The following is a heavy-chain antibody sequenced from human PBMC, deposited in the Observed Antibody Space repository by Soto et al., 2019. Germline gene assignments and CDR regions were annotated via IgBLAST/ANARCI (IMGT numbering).Heavy chain of an antibody. CDR3: ARDIAARTADY. D-gene: IGHD6-6*01. J-gene: IGHJ4*02. V-gene: IGHV3-7*01. CDR1: GFTFSSYW. CDR2: IKQDGSEK. Sequence: EVQLVESGGGLVQPGGSLRLSCAASGFTFSSYWLSWVRQAPGKGLEWVANIKQDGSEKYYVDSVKGRFTISRDNAKNSLSLQMNSLRAEDTAVYPCARDIAARTADYWGRGTLVTVSS.